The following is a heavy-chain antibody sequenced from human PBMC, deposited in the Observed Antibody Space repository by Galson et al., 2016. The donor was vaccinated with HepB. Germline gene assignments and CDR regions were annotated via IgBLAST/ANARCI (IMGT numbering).Heavy chain of an antibody. CDR2: IYHSGST. Sequence: TLSLTCTVSGGSISSGNYYWSWIRQHPEKGLEWIGFIYHSGSTYSNPSLKSRVTMSVDTSKNHFSLNLTSVTAADTAVYYCARAFDSSGFYLLYCFDYWGQGTRGTVSS. J-gene: IGHJ4*02. CDR3: ARAFDSSGFYLLYCFDY. V-gene: IGHV4-31*03. D-gene: IGHD3-22*01. CDR1: GGSISSGNYY.